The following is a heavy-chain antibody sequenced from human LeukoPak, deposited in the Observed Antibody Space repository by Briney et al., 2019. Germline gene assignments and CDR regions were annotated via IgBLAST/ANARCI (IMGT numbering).Heavy chain of an antibody. CDR1: GFTFSMYW. D-gene: IGHD5-18*01. V-gene: IGHV3-7*01. CDR3: ARDLAYSRLDY. CDR2: INPDGNKK. Sequence: GGSLRLSCAAAGFTFSMYWMSWVRQAPGKGLEWVASINPDGNKKYSADSVKGRFTISRDNAENSLYLQMNSLRVEDTAFYYCARDLAYSRLDYWGQGMLVTVSS. J-gene: IGHJ4*02.